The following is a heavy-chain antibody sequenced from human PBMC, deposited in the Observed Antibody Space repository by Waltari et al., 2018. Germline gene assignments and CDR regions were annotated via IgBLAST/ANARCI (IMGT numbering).Heavy chain of an antibody. J-gene: IGHJ4*02. D-gene: IGHD2-15*01. CDR3: AVVVVAASGHFDY. CDR1: GGSISSSSYY. V-gene: IGHV4-39*07. CDR2: IYYSGST. Sequence: QLQLQESGPGLVKPSETLSLTCTVSGGSISSSSYYWGWIRQPPGKGLEWIGSIYYSGSTYYNPSLKSRVTISVDTSKNQFSLKLSSVTAADTAVYYSAVVVVAASGHFDYWGQGTLVTVSS.